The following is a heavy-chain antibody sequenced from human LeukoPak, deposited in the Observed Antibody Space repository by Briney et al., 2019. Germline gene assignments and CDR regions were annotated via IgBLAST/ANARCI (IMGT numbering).Heavy chain of an antibody. CDR1: GGSISSYY. CDR3: ARHSSYYGNFDY. CDR2: IYYSGST. Sequence: SETLSLTCTVSGGSISSYYWSWIRQPPGKGLVWIGYIYYSGSTNYNPSLKSRVTISVDTSKNQFSLKLSSVTAADTAVYYCARHSSYYGNFDYWGQGTLVTVSS. J-gene: IGHJ4*02. V-gene: IGHV4-59*01. D-gene: IGHD3-10*01.